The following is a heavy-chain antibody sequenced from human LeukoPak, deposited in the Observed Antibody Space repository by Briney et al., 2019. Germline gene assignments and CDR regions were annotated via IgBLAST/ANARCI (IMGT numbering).Heavy chain of an antibody. CDR2: ISAYNGNT. Sequence: GASVKVSCKASGYTFTSYGISWVRQAPGQGLEWMGWISAYNGNTNYAQKLQGRVTMTTDTSTSTAYMELRSLRSDDTAVYYCARDQLVATISTHYYYGMDVWGQGTTVTVSS. J-gene: IGHJ6*02. CDR1: GYTFTSYG. CDR3: ARDQLVATISTHYYYGMDV. V-gene: IGHV1-18*01. D-gene: IGHD5-12*01.